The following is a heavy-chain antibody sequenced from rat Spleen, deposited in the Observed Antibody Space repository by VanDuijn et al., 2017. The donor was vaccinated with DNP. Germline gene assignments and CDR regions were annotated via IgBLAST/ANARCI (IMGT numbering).Heavy chain of an antibody. CDR2: ISYDGSST. V-gene: IGHV5-31*01. CDR1: GFIFSNYW. CDR3: ASSSSFDY. Sequence: EVQLVESGGGPVQPGRSLKLSCVASGFIFSNYWMTWIRQAPGKGLEWVATISYDGSSTYYRDSVKGRFTISRDNAKSTLYLQMDSLRSEDTATYYCASSSSFDYWGQGVMVTVSS. D-gene: IGHD1-2*01. J-gene: IGHJ2*01.